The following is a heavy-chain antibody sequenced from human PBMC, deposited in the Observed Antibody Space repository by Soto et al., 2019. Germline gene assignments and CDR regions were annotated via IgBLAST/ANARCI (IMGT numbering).Heavy chain of an antibody. CDR1: GFTFTSSA. CDR2: IVVGSGNT. V-gene: IGHV1-58*01. Sequence: SVKVSCKASGFTFTSSAVQCVRQARGQRLEWIGWIVVGSGNTNYAQKFQERVTITRDMSTSTAYMELSSLRSEDTAVYYCAVTWIRYYFDYWGQGTLVTVSS. CDR3: AVTWIRYYFDY. J-gene: IGHJ4*02. D-gene: IGHD5-12*01.